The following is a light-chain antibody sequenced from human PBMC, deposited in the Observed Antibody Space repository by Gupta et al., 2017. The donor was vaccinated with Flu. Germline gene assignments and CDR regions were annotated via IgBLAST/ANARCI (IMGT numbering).Light chain of an antibody. J-gene: IGLJ3*02. V-gene: IGLV3-19*01. CDR3: GSQPSSGNHWV. CDR2: DKD. CDR1: SSKEYD. Sequence: GNSSKEYDVNGYQQKAGKAPILVIYDKDKRPSGVPDRFSGDKSGNTGSLTITGVQAEDEADYYCGSQPSSGNHWVFGGGTKLTVL.